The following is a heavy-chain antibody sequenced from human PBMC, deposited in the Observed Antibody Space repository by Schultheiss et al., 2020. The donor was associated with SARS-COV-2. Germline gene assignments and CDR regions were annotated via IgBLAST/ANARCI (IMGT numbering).Heavy chain of an antibody. Sequence: SQTLSLTCPVSGGSISSYYWSWIRQPPGKGLEWIGYIYYSGSTNYNPSLKSRVTISVDTSKNQFSLKLSSVTAADTAVYYCARSLRGIAASGGFDDWGQGTLVTVSS. J-gene: IGHJ4*02. V-gene: IGHV4-59*01. CDR3: ARSLRGIAASGGFDD. CDR2: IYYSGST. D-gene: IGHD6-25*01. CDR1: GGSISSYY.